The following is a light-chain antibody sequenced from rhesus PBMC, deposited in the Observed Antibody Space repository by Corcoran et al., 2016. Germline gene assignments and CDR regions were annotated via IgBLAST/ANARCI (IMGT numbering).Light chain of an antibody. J-gene: IGKJ2*01. V-gene: IGKV1-18*01. CDR3: QQGYNAPYS. CDR1: QGISSW. CDR2: AAS. Sequence: DIQMTQSPSSLSASVGDKVTITCRASQGISSWLAWYQQKPGKAPNLLIYAASSLQSGVPSRFIGRGSATDYTLTISSLQPEDFATYYCQQGYNAPYSFGQGTKVEIK.